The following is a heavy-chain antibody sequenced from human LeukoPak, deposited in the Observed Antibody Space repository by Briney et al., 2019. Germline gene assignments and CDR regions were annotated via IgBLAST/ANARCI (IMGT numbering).Heavy chain of an antibody. V-gene: IGHV4-39*07. J-gene: IGHJ4*02. CDR2: IYYSGST. CDR3: ARDRRDTAMVPFDY. Sequence: PSETLSLTCTVSGGSISSSSYYWGWIRQPPGKGLEWIGSIYYSGSTYYNPSLKSRVTISVDTSKNQFSLKLSSVTAADTAVYYCARDRRDTAMVPFDYWGQGTLVTVSS. CDR1: GGSISSSSYY. D-gene: IGHD5-18*01.